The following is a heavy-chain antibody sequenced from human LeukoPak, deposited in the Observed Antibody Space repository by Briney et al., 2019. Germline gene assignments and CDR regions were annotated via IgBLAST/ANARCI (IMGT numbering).Heavy chain of an antibody. Sequence: SVKVSCKASGGTFSSYAISWVRQAPGQGLECMGGIIPIFGTANYAQKFQGRVTITADKSTSTAYMELSSLRSEDTAVYYCASGEYYGSGRVGYYYYYMDVWGKGTTVTVSS. CDR2: IIPIFGTA. D-gene: IGHD3-10*01. J-gene: IGHJ6*03. CDR1: GGTFSSYA. CDR3: ASGEYYGSGRVGYYYYYMDV. V-gene: IGHV1-69*06.